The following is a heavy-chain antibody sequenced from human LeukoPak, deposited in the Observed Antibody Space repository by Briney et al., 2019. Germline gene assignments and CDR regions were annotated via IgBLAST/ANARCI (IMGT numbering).Heavy chain of an antibody. J-gene: IGHJ6*02. CDR3: ARVDQLLYGYYGMDV. D-gene: IGHD2-2*02. V-gene: IGHV1-2*02. CDR2: INHNSGGT. CDR1: GYTFTGYY. Sequence: GASVKVSCKASGYTFTGYYMHWVRQAPGQGLEWMGWINHNSGGTNYAQKFQGRVTMTRDTSISTAYMELSRLRSDDTAVYYCARVDQLLYGYYGMDVWGQGTTVTVSS.